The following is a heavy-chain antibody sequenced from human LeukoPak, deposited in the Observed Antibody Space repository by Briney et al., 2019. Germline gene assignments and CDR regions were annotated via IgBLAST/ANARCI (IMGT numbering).Heavy chain of an antibody. D-gene: IGHD2/OR15-2a*01. CDR2: IYSGGST. V-gene: IGHV3-53*01. J-gene: IGHJ6*03. Sequence: GGSLRLSCAASGFTVSSNYMSWVRQAPGKGLEWVSVIYSGGSTYYADSVKGRFTISRDNSKNTLYLQMNSLRAEDTAVYYCARDTSPHYYKDVWGKGTTVSVSS. CDR1: GFTVSSNY. CDR3: ARDTSPHYYKDV.